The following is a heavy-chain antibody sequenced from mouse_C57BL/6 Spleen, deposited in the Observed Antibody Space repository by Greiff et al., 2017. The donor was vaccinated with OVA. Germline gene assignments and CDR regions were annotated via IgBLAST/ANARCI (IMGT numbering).Heavy chain of an antibody. CDR1: GFTFSDYG. V-gene: IGHV5-17*01. D-gene: IGHD1-1*01. Sequence: EVMLVESGGGLVKPGGSLKLSCAASGFTFSDYGMHWVRQAPEQGLEWVAYISSGSSTIYYADTVKGRFTISIDNAKNTLFLQMTSLRSEDTAVYYCARRSSYIYWYFDDWGTGTTVTVSS. CDR2: ISSGSSTI. CDR3: ARRSSYIYWYFDD. J-gene: IGHJ1*03.